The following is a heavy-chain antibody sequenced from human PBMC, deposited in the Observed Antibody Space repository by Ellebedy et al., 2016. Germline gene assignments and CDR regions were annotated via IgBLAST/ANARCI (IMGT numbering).Heavy chain of an antibody. J-gene: IGHJ4*02. Sequence: GESLKISXAASGFTFSSYAMSWVRQAPGKGLEWVSAISGSGGSTYYADSVKGRFTISRDNSKNTLYLQMNSLRAEDTAVYYCAKGVEYYYDSSGFFDYWGQGTLVTVSS. D-gene: IGHD3-22*01. V-gene: IGHV3-23*01. CDR3: AKGVEYYYDSSGFFDY. CDR2: ISGSGGST. CDR1: GFTFSSYA.